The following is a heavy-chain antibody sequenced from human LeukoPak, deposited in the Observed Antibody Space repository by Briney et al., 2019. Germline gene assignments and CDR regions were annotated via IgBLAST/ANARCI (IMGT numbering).Heavy chain of an antibody. Sequence: PGGSLRLSCAASGFTVSSNYMSWVRQAPGKGLEWVSVIYSGGSTYYADSVKGRFTISRDNSKNTLYLQMNSLRAEDTAVYYCARGHDSSGWYGGNWFDPWGQGTLVTVSS. J-gene: IGHJ5*02. CDR1: GFTVSSNY. V-gene: IGHV3-53*01. D-gene: IGHD6-19*01. CDR3: ARGHDSSGWYGGNWFDP. CDR2: IYSGGST.